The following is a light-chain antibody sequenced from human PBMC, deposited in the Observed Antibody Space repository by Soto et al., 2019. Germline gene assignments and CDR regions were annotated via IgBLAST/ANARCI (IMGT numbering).Light chain of an antibody. Sequence: EIVLTQSPGTLSLSPGDRATLSCRASQSVGSNYLAWYQQKPGQPPRLLIYDASKRATGIPPRFSGSGSTTDFTLTISSLEPEVFAVYYCHQRGNGPPWTFGQGTKVDIK. V-gene: IGKV3-11*01. CDR1: QSVGSNY. CDR2: DAS. J-gene: IGKJ1*01. CDR3: HQRGNGPPWT.